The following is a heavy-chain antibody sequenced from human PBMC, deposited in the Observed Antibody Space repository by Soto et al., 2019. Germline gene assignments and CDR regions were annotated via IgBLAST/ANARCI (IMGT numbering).Heavy chain of an antibody. V-gene: IGHV4-59*08. D-gene: IGHD3-10*01. CDR2: IYYSGST. Sequence: SETLSLTCTVSGGSISSYYWSWIRQPPGKGLEWIGYIYYSGSTNYNPSLKSRVTISVDTSKNQFSLKLSSVTAADTAVYYCARREGSATMVRGVGAHYYYYMDVSGKGTTVTVAS. CDR3: ARREGSATMVRGVGAHYYYYMDV. CDR1: GGSISSYY. J-gene: IGHJ6*03.